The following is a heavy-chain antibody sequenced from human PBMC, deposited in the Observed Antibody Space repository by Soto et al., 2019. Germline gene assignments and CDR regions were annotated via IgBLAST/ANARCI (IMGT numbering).Heavy chain of an antibody. CDR3: ARVGTGYYYKDV. Sequence: EVQLVESGGGLVQPGGSLRLSCAASGFTFSSYWMHWVRQAPGKGLVWVSRINSDGTTTTYADSVKGRFTISRDNAKNTLYVEMNSLRAEDTAVYYCARVGTGYYYKDVWGKGPRSPSP. V-gene: IGHV3-74*01. CDR2: INSDGTTT. CDR1: GFTFSSYW. D-gene: IGHD1-1*01. J-gene: IGHJ6*03.